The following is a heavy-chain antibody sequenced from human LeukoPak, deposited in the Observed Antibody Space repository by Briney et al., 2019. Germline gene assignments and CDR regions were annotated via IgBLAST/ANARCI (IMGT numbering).Heavy chain of an antibody. CDR1: GFTFSTYW. D-gene: IGHD3-16*01. J-gene: IGHJ4*02. CDR2: INSDGSST. CDR3: VRDNFGVDY. Sequence: PGGSLRLSCAAFGFTFSTYWMQWVRQAPGKGLVWVSHINSDGSSTTYADSVKGRFTTSRDNAKNMLYLQMNGLRVEDTAVYYCVRDNFGVDYWGQGTLVTVSS. V-gene: IGHV3-74*03.